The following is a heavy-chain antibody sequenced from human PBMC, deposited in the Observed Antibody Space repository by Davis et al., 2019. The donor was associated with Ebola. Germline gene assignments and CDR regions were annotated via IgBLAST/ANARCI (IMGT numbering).Heavy chain of an antibody. V-gene: IGHV3-7*01. J-gene: IGHJ3*02. D-gene: IGHD1-26*01. CDR1: GGSISSSNW. Sequence: ETLSLTCAVSGGSISSSNWWSWVRQAPGKGLEWVANIKQDGSEKYYVDSVKGRFTISRDNAKNSLYLQMNSLRAEDTAVYYCARPIVGATLDAFDIWGQGTMVTVSS. CDR3: ARPIVGATLDAFDI. CDR2: IKQDGSEK.